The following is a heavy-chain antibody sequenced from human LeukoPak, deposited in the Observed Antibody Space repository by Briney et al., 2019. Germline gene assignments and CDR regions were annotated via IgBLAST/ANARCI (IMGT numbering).Heavy chain of an antibody. D-gene: IGHD6-19*01. CDR2: IYYSGST. V-gene: IGHV4-31*03. J-gene: IGHJ5*02. Sequence: SETLSLTCTVSGGSISSGGYYWSWIRQHPGKGLEWIGYIYYSGSTYYNPSLKSRVTISVDTSKNQFSLKLSSVTAADTAVYYCARDRRDSSGWYRPFWFDPWGQGTLVTVSS. CDR3: ARDRRDSSGWYRPFWFDP. CDR1: GGSISSGGYY.